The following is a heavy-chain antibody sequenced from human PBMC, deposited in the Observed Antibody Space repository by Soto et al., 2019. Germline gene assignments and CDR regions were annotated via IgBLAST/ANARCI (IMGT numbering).Heavy chain of an antibody. D-gene: IGHD1-26*01. Sequence: QVQLVQSGAEVKKPGSSVKVSCKASGGTFRSYSINWVRQAPGQGLEWMGEIIPIFGTANSAQKFQGRVTNTADESTSTAYMELRSLRAEDTAVYYGARDGGRHSGGIDYWGQGTLVTVSS. CDR2: IIPIFGTA. J-gene: IGHJ4*02. CDR3: ARDGGRHSGGIDY. CDR1: GGTFRSYS. V-gene: IGHV1-69*01.